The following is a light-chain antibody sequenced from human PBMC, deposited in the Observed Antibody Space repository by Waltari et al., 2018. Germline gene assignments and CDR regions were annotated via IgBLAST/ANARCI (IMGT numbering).Light chain of an antibody. V-gene: IGLV2-8*01. CDR3: SSYVGNNNLI. J-gene: IGLJ2*01. CDR1: SSDVGGYKY. Sequence: QSALTQPPSASGSPGQPVTISCTGTSSDVGGYKYVSWYQQHPGKAPRLMIYEVSKRPSGVPDRFSGSKSGNTDSLTVSGLQAEDEADYYCSSYVGNNNLIFGGGTKLTVL. CDR2: EVS.